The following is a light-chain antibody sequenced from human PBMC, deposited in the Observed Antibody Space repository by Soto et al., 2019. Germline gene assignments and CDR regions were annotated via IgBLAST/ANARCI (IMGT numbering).Light chain of an antibody. CDR2: SNN. CDR1: SSNIGSNT. CDR3: AAWDDSLNDVV. Sequence: QSVLTQPPSASGTPGQRVTISCSGSSSNIGSNTVNWYQQLPGTAPKLLIYSNNQRPSGVPDPFSGSKSGTSASLAISGLQSEDEADYYCAAWDDSLNDVVFGGGTKLTVL. V-gene: IGLV1-44*01. J-gene: IGLJ2*01.